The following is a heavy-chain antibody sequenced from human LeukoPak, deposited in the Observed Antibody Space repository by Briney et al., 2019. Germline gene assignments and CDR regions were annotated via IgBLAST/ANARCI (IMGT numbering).Heavy chain of an antibody. Sequence: SETLSLTCTVSGGSISSYYWSWIRQSPGKGLEWIGYIYYSGSTNYNPSLKSRVTISVDTSKNQFSLKLSSVTAADTAVYYCARGAFQLDYYYYYGMDVWGQGTTVTVSS. CDR3: ARGAFQLDYYYYYGMDV. CDR2: IYYSGST. CDR1: GGSISSYY. D-gene: IGHD6-6*01. V-gene: IGHV4-59*01. J-gene: IGHJ6*02.